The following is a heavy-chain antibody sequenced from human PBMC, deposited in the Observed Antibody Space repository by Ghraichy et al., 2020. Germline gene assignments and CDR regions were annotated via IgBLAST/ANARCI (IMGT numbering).Heavy chain of an antibody. Sequence: SETLSLTCTVSGGSISSSSYYWGWIRQPPGKGLEWIGSIYYSGSTYYNPSLKSRVTISVDTSKNQFSLKLSSVTAADTAVYYCASKTHYDFWSGSFFDYWGQGTLVTVSS. CDR1: GGSISSSSYY. D-gene: IGHD3-3*01. J-gene: IGHJ4*02. CDR2: IYYSGST. CDR3: ASKTHYDFWSGSFFDY. V-gene: IGHV4-39*01.